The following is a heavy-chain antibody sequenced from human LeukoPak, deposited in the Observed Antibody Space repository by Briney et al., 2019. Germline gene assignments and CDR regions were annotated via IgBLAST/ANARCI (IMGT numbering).Heavy chain of an antibody. V-gene: IGHV4-39*01. J-gene: IGHJ4*02. CDR2: MHYTGST. CDR1: GVSISSGSYY. Sequence: PSETLSLTCTVSGVSISSGSYYWAWIRQPPGESLEWIGSMHYTGSTYYNPSLKTRVTISVDTSKNQLSRKLRSVTSADTAVYYCARRDYFDSWGRGTLVTVSS. CDR3: ARRDYFDS.